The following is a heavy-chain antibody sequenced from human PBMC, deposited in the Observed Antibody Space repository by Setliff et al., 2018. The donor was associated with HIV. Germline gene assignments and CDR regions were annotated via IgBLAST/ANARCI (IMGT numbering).Heavy chain of an antibody. CDR3: ASCHVAIGYDFNY. CDR2: FSYSGST. V-gene: IGHV4-39*01. D-gene: IGHD5-18*01. J-gene: IGHJ4*02. Sequence: PSETLSLTCSVSGASISSSSYYWGWVRQPPGKGLEWIGSFSYSGSTYYSPSLKSRVTIAVDTSKNQFSLNLKSMTAADTAVYYCASCHVAIGYDFNYWGQGVLVTVSS. CDR1: GASISSSSYY.